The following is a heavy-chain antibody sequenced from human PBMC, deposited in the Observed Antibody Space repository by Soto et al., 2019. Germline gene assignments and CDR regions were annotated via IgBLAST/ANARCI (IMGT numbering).Heavy chain of an antibody. J-gene: IGHJ4*02. CDR3: ARQTNGYNPLDY. V-gene: IGHV5-51*01. CDR1: WYSFTSYW. CDR2: IQSGYSDI. D-gene: IGHD5-12*01. Sequence: GESLKISCWGSWYSFTSYWIGWVRQMPGKGLEWMGIIQSGYSDIRYSPSFQGLVTISGDKSISTAYLQWSSLKASDTAMYYCARQTNGYNPLDYWGQGTMVTVSS.